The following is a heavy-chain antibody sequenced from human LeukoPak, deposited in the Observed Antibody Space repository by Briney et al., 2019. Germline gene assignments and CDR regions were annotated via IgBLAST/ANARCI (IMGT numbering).Heavy chain of an antibody. CDR2: IYTSGST. Sequence: PSETLSLTCTVSGGSISSGSYYWSWIRQPAGKGLEWIGSIYTSGSTNYNPSLKSRVTISVDASKNQFSLKLSSVTAADTAVYYCARDTYYYDSSGYYQIDYWGQGTLVTVSS. J-gene: IGHJ4*02. CDR1: GGSISSGSYY. V-gene: IGHV4-61*02. D-gene: IGHD3-22*01. CDR3: ARDTYYYDSSGYYQIDY.